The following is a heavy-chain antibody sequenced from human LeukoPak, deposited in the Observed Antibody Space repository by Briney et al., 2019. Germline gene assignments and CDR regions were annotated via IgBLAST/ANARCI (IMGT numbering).Heavy chain of an antibody. V-gene: IGHV4-34*01. J-gene: IGHJ3*02. CDR2: INHSGST. CDR1: GGSFRGHY. Sequence: AETLSLTCAVYGGSFRGHYWIRIRQPPGKGLEGIGEINHSGSTNYNPSLKSRVTISVDTSKNQFSLKLSSVTAADTAVYYCARGQKTTGTPRGAFDIWGQGTMVTVSS. D-gene: IGHD1-1*01. CDR3: ARGQKTTGTPRGAFDI.